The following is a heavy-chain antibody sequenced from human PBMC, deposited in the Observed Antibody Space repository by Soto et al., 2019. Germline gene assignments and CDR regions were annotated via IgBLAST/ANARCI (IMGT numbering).Heavy chain of an antibody. J-gene: IGHJ4*02. CDR2: IIPIFGTA. D-gene: IGHD3-22*01. CDR3: ARNYDSSGYYVLFDY. V-gene: IGHV1-69*13. CDR1: VGTFSSHA. Sequence: EASVKVSCKASVGTFSSHAIRWVRQAPGQGLEWMGGIIPIFGTANYAQKFQGRVTSTADESTSTAYMELSSLRSEDTAVYYCARNYDSSGYYVLFDYWGQGTLVTVSS.